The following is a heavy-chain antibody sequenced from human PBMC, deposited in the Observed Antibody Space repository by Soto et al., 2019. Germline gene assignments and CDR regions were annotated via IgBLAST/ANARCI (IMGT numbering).Heavy chain of an antibody. CDR2: MHYSGST. CDR1: GGSISSHY. Sequence: QVQLQESGPGLVKPSETLSLTCTVPGGSISSHYWSWIRQPPGKGLEWIGYMHYSGSTHYNPALQSRVTMSVDASKDQFSLKLSSMTAADTAVYYCASRPATETYFDYWGQGTQVTVSS. D-gene: IGHD2-2*01. J-gene: IGHJ4*02. CDR3: ASRPATETYFDY. V-gene: IGHV4-59*11.